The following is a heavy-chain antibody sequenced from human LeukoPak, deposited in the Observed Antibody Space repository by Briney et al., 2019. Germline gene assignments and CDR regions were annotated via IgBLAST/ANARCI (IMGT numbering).Heavy chain of an antibody. CDR3: ARGQWYYYGSGSYYNWFDP. J-gene: IGHJ5*02. V-gene: IGHV5-51*01. D-gene: IGHD3-10*01. CDR2: IYPGDSDT. Sequence: GGSLRLSCAASGFTFSDYYMSWIRQAPGKGLEWMGIIYPGDSDTRYSPSFQGQVTISADKSISTAYLQWSSLKASDTAMYYCARGQWYYYGSGSYYNWFDPWGQGTLVTVSS. CDR1: GFTFSDYY.